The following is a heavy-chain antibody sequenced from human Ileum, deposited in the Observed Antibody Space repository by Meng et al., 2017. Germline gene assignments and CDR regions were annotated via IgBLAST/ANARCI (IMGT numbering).Heavy chain of an antibody. D-gene: IGHD6-19*01. CDR2: MNPSGPN. CDR1: SASISSGHW. Sequence: QGQLQRAGPGMEQPSETLSLTWAVSSASISSGHWWSWVRQPPGKGLEWIGEMNPSGPNNYNPSLKGRVTISMDTSKNQLSLKLSSVTAADTAVYYCARHIAVSGTRGFDSWGQGTLVTVSS. V-gene: IGHV4-4*02. CDR3: ARHIAVSGTRGFDS. J-gene: IGHJ4*02.